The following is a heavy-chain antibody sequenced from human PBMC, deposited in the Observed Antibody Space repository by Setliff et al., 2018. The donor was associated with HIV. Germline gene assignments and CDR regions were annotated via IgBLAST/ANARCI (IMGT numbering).Heavy chain of an antibody. D-gene: IGHD5-12*01. CDR1: GFNLRSYG. V-gene: IGHV3-33*03. CDR3: VKSQSQWLRFDVFDL. CDR2: SSFDDSRK. J-gene: IGHJ3*01. Sequence: LRLSCVVSGFNLRSYGMHWVRQAPGKELEWVAFSSFDDSRKYYLDSVKGRFTISRDNAKNSLYLQMNTLRAEDSAVYYCVKSQSQWLRFDVFDLWGQGTMVTVSS.